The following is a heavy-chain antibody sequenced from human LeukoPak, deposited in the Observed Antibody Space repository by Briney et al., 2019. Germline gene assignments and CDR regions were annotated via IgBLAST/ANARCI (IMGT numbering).Heavy chain of an antibody. Sequence: GESLRISRKGSGYSFTSYWISWVRQMPGKGLEWMGRIDPSDSYTNYSPSFQGHVTISADKSISTAYLQWSSLKASDTAMYYCARRERYSSSWYNLDDWGQGTLVTVSS. CDR2: IDPSDSYT. CDR3: ARRERYSSSWYNLDD. J-gene: IGHJ4*02. D-gene: IGHD6-13*01. V-gene: IGHV5-10-1*01. CDR1: GYSFTSYW.